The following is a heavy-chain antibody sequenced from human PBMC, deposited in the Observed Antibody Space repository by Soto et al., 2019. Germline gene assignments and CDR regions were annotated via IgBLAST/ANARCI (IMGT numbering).Heavy chain of an antibody. CDR3: ARDRSDYFDSGSDSRGDYYHGMDV. CDR1: GGSINNYY. CDR2: IYYSGST. Sequence: KTSETLSLTCAVSGGSINNYYWSWIRQPPKKGLEWIGYIYYSGSTNYNPSLRSRVTISVDTSKNQFSLKLKSVTSADTAVYYCARDRSDYFDSGSDSRGDYYHGMDVWGQGTTVTVSS. D-gene: IGHD3-10*01. V-gene: IGHV4-59*01. J-gene: IGHJ6*02.